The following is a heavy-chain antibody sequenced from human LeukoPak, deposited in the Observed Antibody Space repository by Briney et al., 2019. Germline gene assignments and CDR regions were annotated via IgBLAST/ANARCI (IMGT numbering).Heavy chain of an antibody. CDR3: VRVQAPADDYVWGSYNHPDY. J-gene: IGHJ4*02. CDR2: IYYSGST. Sequence: PSETLSLTCTVSGGSISSGDYYWSWIRQPPGKGLEWIGYIYYSGSTYYNPSLKSRVTISVDTSKNQFSLKLSSVTAADTAVYYCVRVQAPADDYVWGSYNHPDYWGQGTLVTVSS. V-gene: IGHV4-30-4*01. D-gene: IGHD3-16*01. CDR1: GGSISSGDYY.